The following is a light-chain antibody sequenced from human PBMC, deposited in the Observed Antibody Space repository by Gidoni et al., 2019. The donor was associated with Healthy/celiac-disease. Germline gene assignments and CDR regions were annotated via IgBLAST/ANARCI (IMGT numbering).Light chain of an antibody. CDR3: QQYNSYSRT. J-gene: IGKJ1*01. CDR2: DAA. Sequence: DIKMTQSPSTLSASVGDRVTITCRDRQSISSWLAGYQQKPGKGTKRMIYDAASLESGFPSRFSGSGSGKEFTLTISSLQTYDFSTYYCQQYNSYSRTFGQGTKVEIK. CDR1: QSISSW. V-gene: IGKV1-5*01.